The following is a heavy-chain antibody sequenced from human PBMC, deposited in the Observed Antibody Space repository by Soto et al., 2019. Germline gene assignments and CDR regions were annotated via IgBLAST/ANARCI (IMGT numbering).Heavy chain of an antibody. CDR2: ISGSGSST. J-gene: IGHJ3*02. D-gene: IGHD6-19*01. CDR3: AKDQWLATPGDAFDI. Sequence: EVQLLESGGGLVQPGGSLRLSCAASGFTFSSYAMSWVRQAPGKGLEWVSAISGSGSSTYYADSVKGRFTISRDTSKNTLYLQMNSLRAEDTAVYYGAKDQWLATPGDAFDIWGQGTMVTVSS. CDR1: GFTFSSYA. V-gene: IGHV3-23*01.